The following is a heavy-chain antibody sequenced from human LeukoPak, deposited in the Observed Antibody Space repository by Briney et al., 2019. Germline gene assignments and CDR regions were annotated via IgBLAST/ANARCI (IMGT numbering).Heavy chain of an antibody. CDR2: ISAYNGNT. V-gene: IGHV1-18*01. J-gene: IGHJ3*02. Sequence: GASVKVSCKASGYTFTSYGISWVRQAPGQGLEWMGWISAYNGNTNYAQKLQGRVTMTTDTSTSTAYMELRSLRSDDTAVYYCARAYYDILTGYPIYAFDIWGQGTMVTVSS. CDR1: GYTFTSYG. CDR3: ARAYYDILTGYPIYAFDI. D-gene: IGHD3-9*01.